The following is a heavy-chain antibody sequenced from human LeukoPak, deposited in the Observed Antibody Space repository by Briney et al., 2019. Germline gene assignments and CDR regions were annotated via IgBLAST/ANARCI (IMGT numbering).Heavy chain of an antibody. J-gene: IGHJ4*02. V-gene: IGHV3-23*01. Sequence: GGSLRLSCAASGFTFSSYAMSWVRQAPGKGLEWVSAISGSGGSTYYADSVEGRFTISRDNSKNTLYLQMNSLRAEDTAVYYCAKQTSGSPGGDYWGQGTLVTVSS. CDR1: GFTFSSYA. D-gene: IGHD2-2*01. CDR3: AKQTSGSPGGDY. CDR2: ISGSGGST.